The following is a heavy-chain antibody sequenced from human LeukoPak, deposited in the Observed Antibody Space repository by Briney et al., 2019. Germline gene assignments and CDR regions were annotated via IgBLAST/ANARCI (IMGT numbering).Heavy chain of an antibody. CDR1: GFTFSSYA. V-gene: IGHV3-23*01. D-gene: IGHD4-17*01. CDR2: ISRSGTST. J-gene: IGHJ4*02. Sequence: GGSLRLSCAASGFTFSSYAMSWVRQAPGRGLEWVSTISRSGTSTDYADSVKGRFTISRDNSENTLYLQMNSLRAEDTALYYCAKDIHGDYGGVDYWGQGTLVTVSS. CDR3: AKDIHGDYGGVDY.